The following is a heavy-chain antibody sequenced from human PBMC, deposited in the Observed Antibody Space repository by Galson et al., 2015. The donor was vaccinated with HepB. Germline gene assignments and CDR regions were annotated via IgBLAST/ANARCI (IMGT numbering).Heavy chain of an antibody. CDR3: AKDQAYNYGHFDY. Sequence: LRLSCAASGFTFSSYGMHWVRQAPGKGLEWVAFIRYDGTNKDYADSVKGRFTISRDNSKNTLYLQMNSLRAEDTAVYYCAKDQAYNYGHFDYWGQGTLVTVSS. V-gene: IGHV3-30*02. D-gene: IGHD5-18*01. CDR1: GFTFSSYG. J-gene: IGHJ4*02. CDR2: IRYDGTNK.